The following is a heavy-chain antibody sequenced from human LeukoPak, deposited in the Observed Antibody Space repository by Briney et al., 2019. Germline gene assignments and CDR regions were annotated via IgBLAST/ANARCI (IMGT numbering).Heavy chain of an antibody. CDR2: INPNSGGT. Sequence: ASVKVSCKASGYTFTGYYMHWVRQAPGQGLEWMGWINPNSGGTNYAQKFQGRVTMTRDTSISTAYMELSRLRSDDTAVYYCAGARRTVTTGYFQHWGQGTLVTVSS. V-gene: IGHV1-2*02. CDR1: GYTFTGYY. J-gene: IGHJ1*01. D-gene: IGHD4-11*01. CDR3: AGARRTVTTGYFQH.